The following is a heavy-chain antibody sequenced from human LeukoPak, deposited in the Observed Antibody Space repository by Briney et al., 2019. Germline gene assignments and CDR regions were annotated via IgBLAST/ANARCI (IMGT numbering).Heavy chain of an antibody. J-gene: IGHJ5*02. CDR3: ARAGAYCGGDCPSWFDP. CDR2: IYYSGST. V-gene: IGHV4-59*08. D-gene: IGHD2-21*02. CDR1: GGSISSYY. Sequence: SETLSLTCTVSGGSISSYYWSWIRQPPGKGLEWIGYIYYSGSTNYNPSLKSRVTISVDTSKNQFSLKLSSVTAADTAAYYCARAGAYCGGDCPSWFDPWGQGTLVTVSS.